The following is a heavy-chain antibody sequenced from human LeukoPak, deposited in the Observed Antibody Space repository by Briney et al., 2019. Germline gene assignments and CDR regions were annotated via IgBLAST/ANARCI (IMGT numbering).Heavy chain of an antibody. CDR1: GGTFSSYA. J-gene: IGHJ5*02. D-gene: IGHD3-22*01. CDR2: IIPIFVTA. CDR3: ARVKSYYDSTGYYEFDP. V-gene: IGHV1-69*13. Sequence: ASVKVSCKAAGGTFSSYAFTLVRQAPGQGVEWMGGIIPIFVTANYAQKFQGRVTITADESTSTAYMELSSLRSEDTAVYYCARVKSYYDSTGYYEFDPWGQGTLVTVSS.